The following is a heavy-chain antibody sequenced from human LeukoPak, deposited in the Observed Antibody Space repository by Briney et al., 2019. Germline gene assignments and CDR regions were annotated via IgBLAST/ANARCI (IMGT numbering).Heavy chain of an antibody. CDR1: GFTFSNNW. D-gene: IGHD4-17*01. J-gene: IGHJ4*02. Sequence: GGSLRLSCVVSGFTFSNNWMSWVRQTPGKGLEWVANTNQDGSEKYYVDSVKGRFTISRDSAENSVYLQMSSLRADDTAVYHCARLGTVTRARFDYWGQGTLVTVSS. V-gene: IGHV3-7*01. CDR2: TNQDGSEK. CDR3: ARLGTVTRARFDY.